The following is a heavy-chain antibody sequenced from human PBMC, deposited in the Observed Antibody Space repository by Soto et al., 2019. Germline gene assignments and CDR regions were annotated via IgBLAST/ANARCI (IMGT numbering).Heavy chain of an antibody. D-gene: IGHD3-16*02. CDR1: GYTFTSYG. CDR3: ARDQDKLSPNYYVDV. CDR2: ISAYNGNT. Sequence: GASVKVSCKASGYTFTSYGISWVRQAPGQGLEWMGWISAYNGNTNYAQKLQGRVTMTTDTSTSTAYMELRSLRSDDTAVYYCARDQDKLSPNYYVDVWGKGTTVTVPS. V-gene: IGHV1-18*01. J-gene: IGHJ6*03.